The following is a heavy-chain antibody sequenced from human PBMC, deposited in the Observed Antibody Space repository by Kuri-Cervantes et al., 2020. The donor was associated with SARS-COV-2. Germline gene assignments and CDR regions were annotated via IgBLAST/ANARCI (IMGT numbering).Heavy chain of an antibody. CDR3: ARGKGGSGSYSIDY. Sequence: SQTLSLTCAVYGGSFSGYYWSWIRQPPGKGLEWIGEINHSGSTNYNPSLKSRVTISVDTSKNQFSLKLSSVTAADTAVYYCARGKGGSGSYSIDYWGQGTLVTVSS. J-gene: IGHJ4*02. CDR2: INHSGST. V-gene: IGHV4-34*01. CDR1: GGSFSGYY. D-gene: IGHD3-10*01.